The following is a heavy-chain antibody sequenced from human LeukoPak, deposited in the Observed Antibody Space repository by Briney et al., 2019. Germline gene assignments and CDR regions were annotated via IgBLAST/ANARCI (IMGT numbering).Heavy chain of an antibody. CDR1: GGSISSYY. D-gene: IGHD6-6*01. CDR3: ARQRDRSSSPRRAFDI. Sequence: SETLSLTCTVSGGSISSYYWSWIRQPPGTGLEYLGYFYYSGSTNYNPSLKSRVAISVDASKNQFSLKLGSVTAADTAVYYCARQRDRSSSPRRAFDIWGQGTMVTVSS. CDR2: FYYSGST. V-gene: IGHV4-59*01. J-gene: IGHJ3*02.